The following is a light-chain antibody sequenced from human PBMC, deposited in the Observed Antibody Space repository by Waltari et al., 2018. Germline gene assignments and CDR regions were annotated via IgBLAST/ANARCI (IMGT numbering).Light chain of an antibody. CDR2: RAS. V-gene: IGKV3-15*01. J-gene: IGKJ4*01. CDR3: QQYNDWPLT. CDR1: ESISIS. Sequence: EIVMTQSPATLSVSPGERATLSCRASESISISVAWYQQKPGQAARLLIFRASNRATGIPARFSGSGSGTEFTLTISSLQSEDFAVYYCQQYNDWPLTFGGGTKVEIK.